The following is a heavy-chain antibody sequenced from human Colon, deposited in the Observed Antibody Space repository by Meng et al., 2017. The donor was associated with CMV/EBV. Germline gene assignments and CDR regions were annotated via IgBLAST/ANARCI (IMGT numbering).Heavy chain of an antibody. J-gene: IGHJ4*02. CDR1: GFTFDDYG. CDR3: ARAGHSGSYLPGLFDY. V-gene: IGHV3-20*04. CDR2: INWNGKTA. D-gene: IGHD1-26*01. Sequence: GESLKISCAASGFTFDDYGMSWVRRAPGKGLEWVSTINWNGKTAGHADSVQGRFTISRDNARKSLYLEMNFMRAEDTAFYYCARAGHSGSYLPGLFDYWGQGALVTVSS.